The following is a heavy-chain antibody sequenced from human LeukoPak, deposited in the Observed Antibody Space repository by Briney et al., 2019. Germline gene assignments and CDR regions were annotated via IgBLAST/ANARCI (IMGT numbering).Heavy chain of an antibody. V-gene: IGHV3-11*05. J-gene: IGHJ5*02. D-gene: IGHD1-26*01. Sequence: PGGSLRLSCAASGFTFGDYYMSWIPQAPGRGLEWVSYISTSVTYTEYADSVKGRFTISRDNAKNSLYLQMNSLRAEDTAVYYCAREGRSGSYLGRFDPWGQGTLVTVSS. CDR2: ISTSVTYT. CDR3: AREGRSGSYLGRFDP. CDR1: GFTFGDYY.